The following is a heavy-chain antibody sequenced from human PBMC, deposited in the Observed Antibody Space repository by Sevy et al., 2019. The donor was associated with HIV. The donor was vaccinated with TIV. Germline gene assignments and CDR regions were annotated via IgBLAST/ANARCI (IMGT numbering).Heavy chain of an antibody. Sequence: GGSLRLSCAASGFTFSSYSMNWVRQAPGKGLEWVSYISSISSTIYYADSVKGRFTISRDNAKNSLYLQMNSLRDEDTAVYYCARVSLGLGYYYYYMDVWGKGTTVTVSS. CDR1: GFTFSSYS. J-gene: IGHJ6*03. CDR3: ARVSLGLGYYYYYMDV. D-gene: IGHD3-16*01. CDR2: ISSISSTI. V-gene: IGHV3-48*02.